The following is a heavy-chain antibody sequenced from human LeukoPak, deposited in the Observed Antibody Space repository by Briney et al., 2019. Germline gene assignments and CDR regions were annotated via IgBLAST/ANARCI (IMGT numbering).Heavy chain of an antibody. J-gene: IGHJ4*02. CDR1: GFTVSSNY. D-gene: IGHD5-24*01. V-gene: IGHV3-53*01. CDR2: IYSGGST. Sequence: GGSLRLSCAASGFTVSSNYMSWVRQAPGKGLEWVSVIYSGGSTYYADSVKGRFTISRDNSKNTLYLQMNSLRAEDTAVYYCARGLVDGYNTGYYFDYWGQGTLVTVSS. CDR3: ARGLVDGYNTGYYFDY.